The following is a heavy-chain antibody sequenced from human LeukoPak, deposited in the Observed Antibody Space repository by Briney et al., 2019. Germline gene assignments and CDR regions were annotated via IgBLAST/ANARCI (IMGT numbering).Heavy chain of an antibody. D-gene: IGHD6-13*01. CDR2: IYYSGST. Sequence: PSETLSLTCTVSGGSISSYYWSWIRQPPGKGLEWVGYIYYSGSTNYNPSLKSRVTISVDTSKNQFSLKLSSVTAADTAVYYCARNPRLAYSSSWYGPNWFDPWGQGTLVTVSS. J-gene: IGHJ5*02. V-gene: IGHV4-59*01. CDR1: GGSISSYY. CDR3: ARNPRLAYSSSWYGPNWFDP.